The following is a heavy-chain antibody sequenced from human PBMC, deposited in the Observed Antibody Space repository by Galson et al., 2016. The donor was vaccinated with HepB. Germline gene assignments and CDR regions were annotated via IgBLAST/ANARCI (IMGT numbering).Heavy chain of an antibody. Sequence: SLRLSCAASGFTFSNYWMSWVRQAPGKGLECLANLKQDGSDKYYVDSVMGRFTISRDNAKNSLYLQMNSLSAEDTAVYYCATGGSRGISDAFGFWGQGTMVTVSS. D-gene: IGHD3-16*01. CDR2: LKQDGSDK. J-gene: IGHJ3*01. V-gene: IGHV3-7*01. CDR3: ATGGSRGISDAFGF. CDR1: GFTFSNYW.